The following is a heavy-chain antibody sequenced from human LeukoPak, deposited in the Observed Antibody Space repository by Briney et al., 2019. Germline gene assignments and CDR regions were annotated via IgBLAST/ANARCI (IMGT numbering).Heavy chain of an antibody. V-gene: IGHV3-21*01. CDR3: GRDVLGETGAGGP. D-gene: IGHD3-10*01. Sequence: KPGGSLRLSCAGSGFTFSSYTMNWVRQAPGQGLEWVSSISPSGRSTWNADSVKGRFTISRDNARNSVTLQMNSLRSDDSGVYYCGRDVLGETGAGGPWGQGALVTVSS. CDR2: ISPSGRST. CDR1: GFTFSSYT. J-gene: IGHJ5*02.